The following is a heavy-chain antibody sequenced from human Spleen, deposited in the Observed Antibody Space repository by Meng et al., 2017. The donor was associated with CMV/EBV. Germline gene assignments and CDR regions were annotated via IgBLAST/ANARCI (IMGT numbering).Heavy chain of an antibody. J-gene: IGHJ4*02. Sequence: GESLKISCAASGFTFSNYAMSWVRQAPGKGLEWVSAIGGSGGYIFYTDSVKGRFTISRDNSKNTLYLQMNSLRAEDTAVYYCARDVINWGYYFDYWGQGTLVTVSS. V-gene: IGHV3-23*01. CDR1: GFTFSNYA. CDR3: ARDVINWGYYFDY. D-gene: IGHD7-27*01. CDR2: IGGSGGYI.